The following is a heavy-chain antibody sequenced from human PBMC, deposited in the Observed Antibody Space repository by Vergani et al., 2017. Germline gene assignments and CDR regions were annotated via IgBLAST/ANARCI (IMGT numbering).Heavy chain of an antibody. CDR3: ARGDDFWSGYYGFYYYYMDV. V-gene: IGHV1-18*01. CDR1: GYTFTSYG. Sequence: QVQLVQSGAEVKKPGASVKVSCKASGYTFTSYGISWVRQAPGQGLEWMGWISAYNGNTNYAQKLQGRVTMTTDTSTSTAYMELRSLRSDDTAVYYCARGDDFWSGYYGFYYYYMDVWGKGTTVTVSS. CDR2: ISAYNGNT. D-gene: IGHD3-3*01. J-gene: IGHJ6*03.